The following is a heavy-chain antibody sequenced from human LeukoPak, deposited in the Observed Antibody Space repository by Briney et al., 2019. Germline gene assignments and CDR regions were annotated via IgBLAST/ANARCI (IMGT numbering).Heavy chain of an antibody. J-gene: IGHJ3*02. V-gene: IGHV4-30-2*05. CDR1: GGSISSGGYS. CDR3: AREADIVATAEAFDI. D-gene: IGHD5-12*01. Sequence: SETLSLTCAVSGGSISSGGYSWSWIRQPPGKGLEWIGYIYHSGSTYYNPSLKSRVTISVDTSKNQFSLKLSSVTAADTAVYYCAREADIVATAEAFDIWGQGTMVTVSS. CDR2: IYHSGST.